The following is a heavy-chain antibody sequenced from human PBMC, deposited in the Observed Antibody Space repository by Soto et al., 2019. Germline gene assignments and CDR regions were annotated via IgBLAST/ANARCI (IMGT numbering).Heavy chain of an antibody. V-gene: IGHV4-31*03. CDR2: IYYGGTT. D-gene: IGHD2-21*01. Sequence: SETLSLTCTVSGGSISSGGYYWYWIRQHPGKGLEWIGYIYYGGTTYYNPSLKSRVTISVDTSKNQFSLKLSSVTAADTAVYYCAASDVACGGFNYYGMDGWGQGTTVTVSS. J-gene: IGHJ6*02. CDR1: GGSISSGGYY. CDR3: AASDVACGGFNYYGMDG.